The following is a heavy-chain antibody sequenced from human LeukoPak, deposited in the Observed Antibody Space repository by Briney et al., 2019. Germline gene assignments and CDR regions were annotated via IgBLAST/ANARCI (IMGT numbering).Heavy chain of an antibody. V-gene: IGHV1-69*05. D-gene: IGHD6-19*01. Sequence: GASVKVSCKASGGTFSSDAISSLRQAPGQGLEWMGRIIPIFGTANYAQKFQGRVTITTDESTSTAYMELSSLRSEDTAVYYCASNRRYSSGWYYWFDPWGQGTLVTVSS. J-gene: IGHJ5*02. CDR2: IIPIFGTA. CDR3: ASNRRYSSGWYYWFDP. CDR1: GGTFSSDA.